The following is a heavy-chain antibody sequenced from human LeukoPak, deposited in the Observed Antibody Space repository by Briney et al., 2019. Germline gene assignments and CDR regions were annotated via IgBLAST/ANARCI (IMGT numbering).Heavy chain of an antibody. Sequence: PGGSLRLSCAASGFTFSSYSMNWVRQAPGKGLEWVSSISSSSSYIYYADSVKGRFTISRDNAENSLYLQMNSLRAEDTAVYYCASLQIRYYMDVWGKGTTVTVSS. D-gene: IGHD5-24*01. J-gene: IGHJ6*03. V-gene: IGHV3-21*01. CDR1: GFTFSSYS. CDR2: ISSSSSYI. CDR3: ASLQIRYYMDV.